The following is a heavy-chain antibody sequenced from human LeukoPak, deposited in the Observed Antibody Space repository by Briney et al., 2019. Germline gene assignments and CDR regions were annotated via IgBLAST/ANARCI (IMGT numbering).Heavy chain of an antibody. CDR3: ARGLNFDWLRVYYYYGMDV. CDR1: GYTFTSYD. Sequence: ASVKVSCKASGYTFTSYDINWVRQATGQGLEWMGWMNPNSGNTGYAQKFQGRVTMTRNTSISTAYMELSSLRSEDTAVYYCARGLNFDWLRVYYYYGMDVWGQGTTVTVSS. CDR2: MNPNSGNT. V-gene: IGHV1-8*01. D-gene: IGHD3-9*01. J-gene: IGHJ6*02.